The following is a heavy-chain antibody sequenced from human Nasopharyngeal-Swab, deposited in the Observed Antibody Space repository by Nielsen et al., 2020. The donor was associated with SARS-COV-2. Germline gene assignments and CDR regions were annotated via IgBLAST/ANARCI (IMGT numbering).Heavy chain of an antibody. CDR3: ARNLVGYYYDMVGAFDI. Sequence: SETLSLTCTFSGGSISSYYWSWIRQPPGKGLEWIGYIYYSGSTNYNPSLKSRVTISVDTSKNQFSLKLSSVTAADTAVYYCARNLVGYYYDMVGAFDIWGQGTMVTVSS. CDR1: GGSISSYY. V-gene: IGHV4-59*13. D-gene: IGHD3-22*01. J-gene: IGHJ3*02. CDR2: IYYSGST.